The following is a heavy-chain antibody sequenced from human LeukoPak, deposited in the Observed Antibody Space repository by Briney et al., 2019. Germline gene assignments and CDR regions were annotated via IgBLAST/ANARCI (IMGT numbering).Heavy chain of an antibody. D-gene: IGHD4-17*01. CDR3: ARGREDYGDYSSDY. CDR1: GYTFTSYG. V-gene: IGHV1-18*01. Sequence: ASVKVSCKASGYTFTSYGISWVRQVPGQGLEWMGWISAYNGNTNYAQKLQGRVTMTTDTSTSTAYMELRSLRSDDTAVYYCARGREDYGDYSSDYWGQGTLVTVSS. CDR2: ISAYNGNT. J-gene: IGHJ4*02.